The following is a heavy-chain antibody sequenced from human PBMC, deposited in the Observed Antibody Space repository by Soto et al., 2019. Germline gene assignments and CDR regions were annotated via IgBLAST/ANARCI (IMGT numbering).Heavy chain of an antibody. CDR2: IYRTGST. CDR1: GGSFTSNNW. V-gene: IGHV4-4*02. D-gene: IGHD3-3*01. J-gene: IGHJ6*02. Sequence: SETLSLTCAVSGGSFTSNNWWTWVRQPPGQGLEWIGEIYRTGSTNYNPSLKSRVTISVDTSKNQFSLKLSSVTAADTAVYYCARVVRGKTYYDFWSGYYRPDYYYGMDVWGQGTTVTVSS. CDR3: ARVVRGKTYYDFWSGYYRPDYYYGMDV.